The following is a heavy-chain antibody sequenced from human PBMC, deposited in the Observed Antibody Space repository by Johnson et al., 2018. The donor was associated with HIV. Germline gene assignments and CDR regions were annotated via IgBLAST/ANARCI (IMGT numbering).Heavy chain of an antibody. Sequence: VQLVESGGGLVKPGGSLRLSCAASGFTVSSNYMSWVRQAPGKGLEWVSVIYSGGSTYYADSVKGRFTISKDNSKNTLYLQMNSLRPEDTAVYYCAKDKGVVILRGDAFDIWGQGTMVTVSS. D-gene: IGHD2-21*01. CDR1: GFTVSSNY. CDR2: IYSGGST. J-gene: IGHJ3*02. CDR3: AKDKGVVILRGDAFDI. V-gene: IGHV3-66*01.